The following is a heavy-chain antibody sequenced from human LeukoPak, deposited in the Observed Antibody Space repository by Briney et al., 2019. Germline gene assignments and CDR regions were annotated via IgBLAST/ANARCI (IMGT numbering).Heavy chain of an antibody. V-gene: IGHV3-30*04. Sequence: GRSLRLSCAASGFTFSSYAMHWVRQALGKGLEWVAVISYDGSNKYYADSVKGRFTISRDNSKNTLYLQMNSLRAEDTAVYYCARVLMPYDILTGSFDYWGQGTLVTVSS. J-gene: IGHJ4*02. CDR3: ARVLMPYDILTGSFDY. CDR2: ISYDGSNK. D-gene: IGHD3-9*01. CDR1: GFTFSSYA.